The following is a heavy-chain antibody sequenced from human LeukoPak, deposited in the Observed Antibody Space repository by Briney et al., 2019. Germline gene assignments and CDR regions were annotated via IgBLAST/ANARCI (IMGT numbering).Heavy chain of an antibody. V-gene: IGHV3-7*01. D-gene: IGHD5-12*01. Sequence: GGSLRLSCAASRFTFGAYWMSWVRQAPGKGLEWVANINQDGREKYYVGSVKGRFTISRDNAKNSLYLQMNSLRAEDTAVYYCARQPYGGSEGDHFDYWGQGTLVTVSS. CDR1: RFTFGAYW. J-gene: IGHJ4*02. CDR3: ARQPYGGSEGDHFDY. CDR2: INQDGREK.